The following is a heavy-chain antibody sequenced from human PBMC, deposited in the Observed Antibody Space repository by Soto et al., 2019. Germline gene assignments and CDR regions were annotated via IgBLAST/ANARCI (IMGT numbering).Heavy chain of an antibody. CDR2: INHSGGST. CDR3: AKGSASGSPYYFDS. CDR1: GFIFSSYA. J-gene: IGHJ4*02. D-gene: IGHD6-25*01. V-gene: IGHV3-23*01. Sequence: GGSLRLSCAASGFIFSSYAMSWVRQAPGKGLEWVSAINHSGGSTFHADSVKGRLTISRDNSKNTLYLQMNSLRADDTAVYYCAKGSASGSPYYFDSWGQGALVTVSS.